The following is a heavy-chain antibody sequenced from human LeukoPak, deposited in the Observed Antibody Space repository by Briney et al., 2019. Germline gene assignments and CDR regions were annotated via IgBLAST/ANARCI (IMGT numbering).Heavy chain of an antibody. J-gene: IGHJ4*02. V-gene: IGHV4-39*07. Sequence: SETLSLTCTVSGGSISSSSYYWGWIRQPPGKGLEWIGSIYYSGSTYYNPSLKSRVTISVDTSKNQFSLKLSSVTAADTAVYYCASGIAVAGTVDYWGQGTLVTVCS. CDR3: ASGIAVAGTVDY. CDR2: IYYSGST. D-gene: IGHD6-19*01. CDR1: GGSISSSSYY.